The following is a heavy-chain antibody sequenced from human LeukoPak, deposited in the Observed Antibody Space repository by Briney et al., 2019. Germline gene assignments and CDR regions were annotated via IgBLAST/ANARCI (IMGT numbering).Heavy chain of an antibody. CDR2: ISSSSSYI. CDR3: ARITMVRGSYDY. Sequence: GGSLRLSCAASGFTFSSYSMNWVRQAPGKGLEWVSSISSSSSYIYYADSVKGRFTISRDNAKSSLYLQMNSLRAEDTAVYYCARITMVRGSYDYWGQGTLVTVSS. J-gene: IGHJ4*02. CDR1: GFTFSSYS. D-gene: IGHD3-10*01. V-gene: IGHV3-21*01.